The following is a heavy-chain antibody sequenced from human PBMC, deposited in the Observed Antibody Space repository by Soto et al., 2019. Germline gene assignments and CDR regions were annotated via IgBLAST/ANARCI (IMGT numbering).Heavy chain of an antibody. CDR2: IYWDDDK. V-gene: IGHV2-5*02. Sequence: SGPTLVNPTQTLTLTCTFSAFSLSTGGVGVGWIRQPPGKALEWLALIYWDDDKRYSPSLRSRLTINKDTSKNQVVLTMTNMDPVDTATYYCIQSRCGGDCLQSYASYYYYGMDVWGQGT. D-gene: IGHD2-21*02. J-gene: IGHJ6*02. CDR1: AFSLSTGGVG. CDR3: IQSRCGGDCLQSYASYYYYGMDV.